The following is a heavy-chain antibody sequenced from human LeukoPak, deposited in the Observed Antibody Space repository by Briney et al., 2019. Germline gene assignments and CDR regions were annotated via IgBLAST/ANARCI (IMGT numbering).Heavy chain of an antibody. CDR2: MCCSGRT. J-gene: IGHJ4*02. CDR3: ARAEADRTFDY. D-gene: IGHD1-7*01. V-gene: IGHV4-59*01. Sequence: SETLSLTCTVPGGSICTYYWAWIRQPPGKGLEWIGYMCCSGRTNYNPSLNSRVSASVDRSKNQVALRLTSVIGADTAVYYCARAEADRTFDYWARGTRVSVS. CDR1: GGSICTYY.